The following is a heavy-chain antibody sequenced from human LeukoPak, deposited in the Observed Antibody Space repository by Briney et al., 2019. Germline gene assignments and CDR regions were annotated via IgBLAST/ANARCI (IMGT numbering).Heavy chain of an antibody. CDR1: GGSISSGDYY. D-gene: IGHD4-23*01. Sequence: SETLSLTCTVSGGSISSGDYYWSWIRQPPGKGLEWIWYIYHSGNTYYNPSLKSRLTISLDTSKNQFSLKLSSVTAADTAVYYCARKYGGHYYFVYWGQGTLVTVSS. V-gene: IGHV4-30-4*01. J-gene: IGHJ4*02. CDR3: ARKYGGHYYFVY. CDR2: IYHSGNT.